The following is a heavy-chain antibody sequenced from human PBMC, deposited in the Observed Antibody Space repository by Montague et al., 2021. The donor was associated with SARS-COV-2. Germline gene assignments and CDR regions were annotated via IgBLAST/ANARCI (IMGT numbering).Heavy chain of an antibody. J-gene: IGHJ4*02. D-gene: IGHD4-17*01. V-gene: IGHV4-39*01. CDR2: FYYAGGT. Sequence: SETLSLTCTVSGGSVSRISSHWGWIRQPPGKGLEYIGSFYYAGGTQYNPSLKSRVTISVDTSNDQFSLKMNSVTAADTAVYFCARLYGSSFDYWGRGTLVTVSS. CDR1: GGSVSRISSH. CDR3: ARLYGSSFDY.